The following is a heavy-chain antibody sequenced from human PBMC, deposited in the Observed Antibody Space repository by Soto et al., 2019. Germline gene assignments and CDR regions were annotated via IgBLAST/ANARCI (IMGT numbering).Heavy chain of an antibody. D-gene: IGHD3-22*01. J-gene: IGHJ4*02. CDR3: ARVPNYYDSSGYYYVFDY. CDR2: IYYSGST. Sequence: PSETLSLTCTVYGGSVSSGSYYWSWIRQPPGKGLEWIGYIYYSGSTNYNPSLKSRVTISVDTSKNQFSLKLSSVTAADTAVYYCARVPNYYDSSGYYYVFDYWGQGTLVTVSS. CDR1: GGSVSSGSYY. V-gene: IGHV4-61*01.